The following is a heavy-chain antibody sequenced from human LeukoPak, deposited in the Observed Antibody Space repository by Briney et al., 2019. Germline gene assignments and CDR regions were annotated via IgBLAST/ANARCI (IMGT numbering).Heavy chain of an antibody. CDR2: IYYSGST. J-gene: IGHJ4*02. Sequence: SETLSLTCTVSGGSISSSSYYWGWIRQPPGKGLEWIGSIYYSGSTYYNPSLKSRVTISVDTSKNQFSLKLSSVTAADTAVYYCARGVPYCSGGSCYSQYFDYWGQGTLVTVSS. D-gene: IGHD2-15*01. CDR1: GGSISSSSYY. V-gene: IGHV4-39*07. CDR3: ARGVPYCSGGSCYSQYFDY.